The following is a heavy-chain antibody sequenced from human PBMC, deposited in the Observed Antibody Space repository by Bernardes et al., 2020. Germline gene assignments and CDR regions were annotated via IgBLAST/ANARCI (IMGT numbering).Heavy chain of an antibody. D-gene: IGHD3-3*01. CDR2: ISGSGGST. CDR3: AKSALTDVGWSGYDYYYYYMDV. Sequence: GGSLRLSCAASGFTFSSYAMSWVRQAPGKGLEWVSAISGSGGSTYYADSVKGRFTISRDNSKNTLYLQMNSLRAEDTAVDYFAKSALTDVGWSGYDYYYYYMDVWGKGTPVTVSS. J-gene: IGHJ6*03. V-gene: IGHV3-23*01. CDR1: GFTFSSYA.